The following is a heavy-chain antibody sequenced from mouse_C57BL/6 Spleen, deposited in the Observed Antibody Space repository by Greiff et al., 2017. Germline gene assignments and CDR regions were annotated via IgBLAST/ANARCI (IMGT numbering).Heavy chain of an antibody. D-gene: IGHD3-2*02. CDR3: ARDSSGPWAY. CDR2: IYPGDGDT. CDR1: GYAFSSSW. J-gene: IGHJ3*01. V-gene: IGHV1-82*01. Sequence: VQVVESGPELVKPGASVKISCKASGYAFSSSWMNWVKQRPGKGLEWIGRIYPGDGDTNYNGKFKGKATLTADKSSSTAYMQLSSLTSEDSAVYFCARDSSGPWAYWGQGTLVTVSA.